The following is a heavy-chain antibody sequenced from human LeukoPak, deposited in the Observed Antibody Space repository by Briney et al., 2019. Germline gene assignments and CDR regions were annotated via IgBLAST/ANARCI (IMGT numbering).Heavy chain of an antibody. Sequence: SETLSLTCTVSGGSISSHYWSWIRQPPGKGLEWIGDIYYSGSTNYNPSLKSRVTISVDTSKNQFSLKLSSVTAADTAVYYCARARNIVVVTAISGYFDLWGRGTLVTVSS. J-gene: IGHJ2*01. CDR2: IYYSGST. CDR3: ARARNIVVVTAISGYFDL. V-gene: IGHV4-59*11. D-gene: IGHD2-21*02. CDR1: GGSISSHY.